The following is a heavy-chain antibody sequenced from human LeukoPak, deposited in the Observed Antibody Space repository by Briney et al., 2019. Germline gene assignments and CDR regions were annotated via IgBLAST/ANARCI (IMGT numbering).Heavy chain of an antibody. D-gene: IGHD6-19*01. CDR1: GYTFTSYD. V-gene: IGHV1-8*01. Sequence: GASVKVSCKASGYTFTSYDINWVRQATGQGLEWMGWMNPNSGDTAYAQNFQGRVTMTRNTSPSTAYMELSSLRSEDTAVYYCARKAVYDYWGQGTLVTVSS. CDR3: ARKAVYDY. J-gene: IGHJ4*02. CDR2: MNPNSGDT.